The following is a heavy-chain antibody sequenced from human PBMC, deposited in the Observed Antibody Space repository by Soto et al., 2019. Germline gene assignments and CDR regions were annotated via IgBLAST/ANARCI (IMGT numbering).Heavy chain of an antibody. Sequence: QVQLQESGPGLVKPSETLSLTCTVSGGSVSSGSYYWSWIRQPPGKGLEWIGYIYYGGSTNYNPYLKSRVTIAVDTSKNQFSLKLSSVTAADTAVYYCARDFPGYSSGWFRAFDIWGQGTMVTVSS. CDR1: GGSVSSGSYY. CDR3: ARDFPGYSSGWFRAFDI. D-gene: IGHD6-19*01. V-gene: IGHV4-61*01. CDR2: IYYGGST. J-gene: IGHJ3*02.